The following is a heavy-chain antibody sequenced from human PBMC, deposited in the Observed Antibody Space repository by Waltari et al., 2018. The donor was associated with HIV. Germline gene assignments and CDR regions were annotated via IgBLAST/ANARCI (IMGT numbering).Heavy chain of an antibody. J-gene: IGHJ2*01. CDR3: ARHYCYGGPCFWHFDR. CDR1: GGSFSGY. D-gene: IGHD2-15*01. Sequence: QVQLQQWGAGLLKPSETLSLTCGVSGGSFSGYWSWIRQPPGKGLEWIGETDHSGSTIYNPSLKSRVAISVDTSKKQFSLKRTSVTAADTALYYCARHYCYGGPCFWHFDRWGRGTLVAVSS. V-gene: IGHV4-34*01. CDR2: TDHSGST.